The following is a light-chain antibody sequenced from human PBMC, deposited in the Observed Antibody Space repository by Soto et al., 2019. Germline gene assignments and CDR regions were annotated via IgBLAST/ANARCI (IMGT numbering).Light chain of an antibody. J-gene: IGLJ3*02. CDR2: EVS. V-gene: IGLV2-8*01. Sequence: QSALTQPPSASGSPGQSVTISCTGTSSDVGGYNYVSWYQQHPGKAPKLMIYEVSKRPSGVPDRFSGSKSGTSASLAISGLRSEDEADYYCASWDDSLSGRVFGGGTKLTVL. CDR3: ASWDDSLSGRV. CDR1: SSDVGGYNY.